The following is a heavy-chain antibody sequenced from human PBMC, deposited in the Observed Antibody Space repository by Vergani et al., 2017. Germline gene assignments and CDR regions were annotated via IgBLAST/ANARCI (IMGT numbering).Heavy chain of an antibody. CDR3: ARIRYSSSWLDY. CDR1: GFSLSNARMG. D-gene: IGHD6-13*01. Sequence: QVTLKESGPVLVKPTETLTLTCTVSGFSLSNARMGVSWIRQPPGKALEWLAHIFSNDEKYYSTSLKSRLTISKDTSKSQVVLTMTNMDPVDTATYYCARIRYSSSWLDYWGQGTLVTVSS. CDR2: IFSNDEK. J-gene: IGHJ4*02. V-gene: IGHV2-26*01.